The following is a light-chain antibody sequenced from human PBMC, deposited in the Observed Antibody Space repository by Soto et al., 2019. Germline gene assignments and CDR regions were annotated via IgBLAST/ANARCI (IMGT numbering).Light chain of an antibody. CDR1: QDISNY. J-gene: IGKJ4*01. V-gene: IGKV1-33*01. CDR3: QQYDNLPLT. CDR2: DAS. Sequence: DIQMTQSPSSLSASVGDRVTITCQASQDISNYLNWYQQKPGKAPKLLIYDASNLETEVPSRFSGSGSGTDFTFTISSLQPEDIATYYCQQYDNLPLTVGGGTKVDSK.